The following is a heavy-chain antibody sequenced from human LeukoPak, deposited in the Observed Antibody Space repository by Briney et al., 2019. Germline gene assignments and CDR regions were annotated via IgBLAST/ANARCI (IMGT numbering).Heavy chain of an antibody. CDR1: GYSISSGYY. J-gene: IGHJ6*03. CDR2: IYHSGST. D-gene: IGHD3-3*01. V-gene: IGHV4-38-2*02. Sequence: PSETLSLTCTVSGYSISSGYYWGWIRQPPGKGLEWIGSIYHSGSTYYNPSLKSRVTISVDTSKNQFSLKLSSATAADTAVYYCARESRNITIFGVVIHYYYYMDVWGKGTTVTVSS. CDR3: ARESRNITIFGVVIHYYYYMDV.